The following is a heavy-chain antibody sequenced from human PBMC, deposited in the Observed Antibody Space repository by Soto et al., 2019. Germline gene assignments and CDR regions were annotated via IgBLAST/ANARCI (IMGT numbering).Heavy chain of an antibody. D-gene: IGHD2-2*02. CDR3: ARPVSRYCSSTSCYTRENDGMDV. J-gene: IGHJ6*02. Sequence: GESLKISCKGSGYSFTSYWISWVRQMPGKGLEWMGRIDPSDSYTNYSPSFQGHVTISADKSISTAYLQWSSLKASDTAMYYCARPVSRYCSSTSCYTRENDGMDVWGQGTTVTVSS. CDR1: GYSFTSYW. V-gene: IGHV5-10-1*01. CDR2: IDPSDSYT.